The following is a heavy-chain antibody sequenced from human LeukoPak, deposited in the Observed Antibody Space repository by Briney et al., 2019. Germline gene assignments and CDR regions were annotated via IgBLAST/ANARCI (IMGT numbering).Heavy chain of an antibody. V-gene: IGHV4-34*01. D-gene: IGHD3-10*01. J-gene: IGHJ4*02. CDR3: ARTFNYYGSGSYYNSVYYFDY. Sequence: PSETLSLTCAVYGVSFSGYYWSWIRQPPGKGLEWNGEINHSGSTNYNPSLKSRVTISVDTSKNQFSLKLSSVTAADTAVYYCARTFNYYGSGSYYNSVYYFDYWGQGTLVTVSS. CDR1: GVSFSGYY. CDR2: INHSGST.